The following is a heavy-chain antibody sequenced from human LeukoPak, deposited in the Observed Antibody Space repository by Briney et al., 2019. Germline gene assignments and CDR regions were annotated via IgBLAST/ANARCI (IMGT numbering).Heavy chain of an antibody. V-gene: IGHV3-30*02. J-gene: IGHJ4*02. CDR2: IRNDGNDK. CDR1: GFTFSSYG. D-gene: IGHD1-26*01. Sequence: GGSLRLSCATSGFTFSSYGMHWVRQAPGKGLEWVSYIRNDGNDKYYADSMKGRFTISRDNSKNTLYLQMNSLRAEDTAVYYCAKDGSYSSTDWGQGTLVTVSS. CDR3: AKDGSYSSTD.